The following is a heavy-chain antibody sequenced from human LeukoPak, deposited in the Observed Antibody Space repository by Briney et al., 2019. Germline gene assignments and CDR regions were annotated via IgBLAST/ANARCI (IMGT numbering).Heavy chain of an antibody. V-gene: IGHV4-34*01. CDR2: INHSGST. Sequence: SETLSLTCAVYGGSFSGYYWSWIRQPPGKGLEWIGEINHSGSTNYNPSLKSRVTISVDTSKNQFSLKLSSVTAADTAVYYCARWGGARIDYWGQGTLVTVSS. CDR1: GGSFSGYY. D-gene: IGHD2-21*01. CDR3: ARWGGARIDY. J-gene: IGHJ4*02.